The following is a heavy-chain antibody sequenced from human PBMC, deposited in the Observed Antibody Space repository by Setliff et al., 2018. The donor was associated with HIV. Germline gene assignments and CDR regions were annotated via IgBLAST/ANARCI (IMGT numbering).Heavy chain of an antibody. CDR3: ARNAYESNGYFDY. Sequence: LSLTCTVSGGSIGSDDYYWTWIRQPPGKGLELIGYIFYTGNTYYSPSLENRLTISVDTSKNPFSLKLRSVTAADTAVYYCARNAYESNGYFDYWGQGTLVTVSS. J-gene: IGHJ4*02. CDR1: GGSIGSDDYY. V-gene: IGHV4-30-4*08. D-gene: IGHD3-22*01. CDR2: IFYTGNT.